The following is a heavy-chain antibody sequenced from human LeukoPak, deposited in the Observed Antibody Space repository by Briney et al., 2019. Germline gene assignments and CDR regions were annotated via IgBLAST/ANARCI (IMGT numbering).Heavy chain of an antibody. CDR2: ISSSSSYI. J-gene: IGHJ5*02. CDR3: ARTYYYDSSGYREDWFDP. Sequence: GSLRLSCAASGFTFSSYSMNWVRQAPGKGLEWVSSISSSSSYIYYADSVKGRFTISRDNTKKSLYLQMNSLRAEDTAVYYCARTYYYDSSGYREDWFDPWGQGTLVTVSS. D-gene: IGHD3-22*01. V-gene: IGHV3-21*01. CDR1: GFTFSSYS.